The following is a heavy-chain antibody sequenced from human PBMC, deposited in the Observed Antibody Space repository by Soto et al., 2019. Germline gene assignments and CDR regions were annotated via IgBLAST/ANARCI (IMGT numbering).Heavy chain of an antibody. CDR3: AKYHTGGYSSSPFDH. CDR2: ISGSGGST. J-gene: IGHJ4*02. CDR1: GFTFSSYA. V-gene: IGHV3-23*01. Sequence: PGGSLRLSCAASGFTFSSYAMSWVRQAPGKGLEWVSAISGSGGSTYYADSVKGRFTISRDNSKNTLYLQMNSLRAEDTAVYYCAKYHTGGYSSSPFDHWGQGTLVTVSS. D-gene: IGHD6-13*01.